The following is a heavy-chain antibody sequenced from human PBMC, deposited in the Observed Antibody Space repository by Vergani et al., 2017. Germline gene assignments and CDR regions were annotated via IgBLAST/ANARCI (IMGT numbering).Heavy chain of an antibody. CDR1: GGTFSSYA. V-gene: IGHV1-69*14. CDR3: ARDRGTVSPHADAFYI. CDR2: IIPIFGTA. Sequence: QVQLVQSGAEVKKPGSSVKVSCKASGGTFSSYAISWVRQAPGQGLEWMGRIIPIFGTANYAQKFQGRVTITADKSTSTAYMELSSLRSEDTAVYYCARDRGTVSPHADAFYIWGQGTMVTVSS. D-gene: IGHD1-7*01. J-gene: IGHJ3*02.